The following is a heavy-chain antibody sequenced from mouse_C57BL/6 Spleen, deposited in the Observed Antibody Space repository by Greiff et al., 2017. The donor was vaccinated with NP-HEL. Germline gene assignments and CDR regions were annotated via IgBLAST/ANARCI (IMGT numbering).Heavy chain of an antibody. CDR2: ISSGSSTI. V-gene: IGHV5-17*01. CDR1: GFTFSDYG. J-gene: IGHJ2*01. CDR3: ARHGSRYDY. Sequence: EVKLMESGGGLVKPGGSLKLSCAASGFTFSDYGMHWVRQAPEQGLEWVAYISSGSSTIYYAETVKGRFTISRDNAKNTLFLQMTSLRSEDTAMYYCARHGSRYDYWGQGTTLTVSS. D-gene: IGHD1-1*01.